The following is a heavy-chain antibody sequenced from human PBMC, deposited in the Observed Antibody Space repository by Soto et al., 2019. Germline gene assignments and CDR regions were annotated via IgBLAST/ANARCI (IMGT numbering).Heavy chain of an antibody. CDR3: ARRSRRHFDY. Sequence: SETLSLTCTVSGGSISSSSYYWGWIRQPPGKGLEWIGSIYYSGSTYYNPSLKSRVTISVDTSKNQFSLKLSSVTAADTAVYYCARRSRRHFDYWGQGTLVTVS. CDR2: IYYSGST. J-gene: IGHJ4*02. V-gene: IGHV4-39*01. CDR1: GGSISSSSYY.